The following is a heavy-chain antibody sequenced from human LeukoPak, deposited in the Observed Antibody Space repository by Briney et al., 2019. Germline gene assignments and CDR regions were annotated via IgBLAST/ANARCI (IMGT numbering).Heavy chain of an antibody. CDR1: GFTFDDYA. CDR3: ARDMLRVDIVVVPAVSPGY. J-gene: IGHJ4*02. D-gene: IGHD2-2*03. Sequence: GGSLRLSCAVTGFTFDDYAMHWVRQPPGKGLEWVSGINWNGGSVGYADSVKGRFTISRDNSKNTLYLQMNSLRADDTAVYYCARDMLRVDIVVVPAVSPGYWGQGTLVTVSS. CDR2: INWNGGSV. V-gene: IGHV3-9*01.